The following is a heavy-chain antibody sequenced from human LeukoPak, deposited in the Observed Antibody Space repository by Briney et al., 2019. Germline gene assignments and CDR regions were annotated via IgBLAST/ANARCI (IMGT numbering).Heavy chain of an antibody. J-gene: IGHJ4*02. V-gene: IGHV5-51*01. D-gene: IGHD3-16*01. CDR1: GYRFTSYW. Sequence: TGESLKISCKGSGYRFTSYWIGWVRQMPGKGLEWMGSIYPGDSDTRYSPSFQGQVTISADESISTAYLQWSSLKASDTAMYYCARHDSLWDQGDYWGQGTLVTVSS. CDR2: IYPGDSDT. CDR3: ARHDSLWDQGDY.